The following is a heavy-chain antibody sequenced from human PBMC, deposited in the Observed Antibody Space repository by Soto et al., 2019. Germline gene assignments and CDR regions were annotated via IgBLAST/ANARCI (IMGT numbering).Heavy chain of an antibody. D-gene: IGHD4-17*01. CDR2: IIPILGIA. J-gene: IGHJ6*03. V-gene: IGHV1-69*02. CDR1: GGTFSNYT. CDR3: ASDYGAGASYYYYYLDV. Sequence: VKVPCQASGGTFSNYTISWGRQAPGQRLEWMGRIIPILGIANYAQKFQGRVTITADKSTSTAYMELSSLRSEDTAVYYCASDYGAGASYYYYYLDVWGQGTTVTVSS.